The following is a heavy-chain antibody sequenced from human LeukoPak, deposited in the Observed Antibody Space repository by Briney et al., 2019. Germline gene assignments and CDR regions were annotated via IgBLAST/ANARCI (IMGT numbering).Heavy chain of an antibody. D-gene: IGHD3-3*01. V-gene: IGHV3-11*04. CDR1: GFSFRDSY. CDR2: ISGSSSTV. J-gene: IGHJ4*02. CDR3: ATSEDFWSNYTIDF. Sequence: GGSLTLTCSASGFSFRDSYMSWVRQAQGKGLEWISYISGSSSTVYYRDYLKGRFTISRDNAKNTLNLQMDRLTVEDTAVYYCATSEDFWSNYTIDFWGRGTLVAVSS.